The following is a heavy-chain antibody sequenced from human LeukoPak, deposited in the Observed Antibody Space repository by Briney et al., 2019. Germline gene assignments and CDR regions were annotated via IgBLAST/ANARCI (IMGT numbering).Heavy chain of an antibody. CDR1: GGSISSYY. V-gene: IGHV4-59*01. CDR3: ARMGAITGTTFDY. CDR2: IYYSGST. D-gene: IGHD1-14*01. Sequence: SETLSLTCTVSGGSISSYYWSWIRQPPWKGLEWIGYIYYSGSTNYNPSLKSRVTISVDTSKNQFSLKLSSVTAADTAVYYCARMGAITGTTFDYWGQGTLVTVSS. J-gene: IGHJ4*02.